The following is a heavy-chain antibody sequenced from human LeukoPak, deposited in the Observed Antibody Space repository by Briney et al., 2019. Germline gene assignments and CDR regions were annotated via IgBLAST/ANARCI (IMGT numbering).Heavy chain of an antibody. J-gene: IGHJ3*02. V-gene: IGHV3-74*01. Sequence: GGALRLSCAASGFTFSSYWMHWVRPGPGKGRVWVSRIKTDGRATRYADSVKGRFTISRDNAKSTRCLRMSSVRAEDTAVYYCVRAGDAFDIWGQGTMVTVSS. CDR2: IKTDGRAT. CDR1: GFTFSSYW. CDR3: VRAGDAFDI.